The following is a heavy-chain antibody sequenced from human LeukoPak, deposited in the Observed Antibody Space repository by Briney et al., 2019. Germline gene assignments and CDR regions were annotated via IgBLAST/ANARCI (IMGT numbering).Heavy chain of an antibody. V-gene: IGHV3-9*01. CDR2: ISWNSGSI. Sequence: GGSLRLSCAGSGFTFEDYAMHWVRQAPGKGLEWVSGISWNSGSIGYADSVKGRFTISRDNAKNSLYLQMNSLRAEDTAFYYCALLTGIAAAGPRDIWGQGTMVTVSS. CDR1: GFTFEDYA. CDR3: ALLTGIAAAGPRDI. J-gene: IGHJ3*02. D-gene: IGHD6-13*01.